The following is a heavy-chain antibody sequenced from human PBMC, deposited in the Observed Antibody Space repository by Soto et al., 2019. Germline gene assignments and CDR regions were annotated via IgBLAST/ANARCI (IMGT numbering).Heavy chain of an antibody. CDR3: ARSIAAAVDFDY. Sequence: QVQLVQSGAEVKKPGASVKVSCKASGYTFTSYGISWVRQAPGQGLAWMGWISAYNGNTNYAQKLQGRVTMTTDTATSTGYMELRSLRSDDTAVYYCARSIAAAVDFDYWGQGTLVTVSS. V-gene: IGHV1-18*01. CDR2: ISAYNGNT. D-gene: IGHD6-13*01. CDR1: GYTFTSYG. J-gene: IGHJ4*02.